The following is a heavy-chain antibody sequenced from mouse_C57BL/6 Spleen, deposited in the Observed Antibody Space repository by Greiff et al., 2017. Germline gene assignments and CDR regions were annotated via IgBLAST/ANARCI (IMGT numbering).Heavy chain of an antibody. CDR1: GYTFTDYE. CDR2: IDPETGGT. D-gene: IGHD2-12*01. Sequence: VQLQQSGPELVRPGASVTLSCKASGYTFTDYEMHWVKQTPVHGLEWIGAIDPETGGTAYKQKFKGKAILTADKSSSTAYMQLISLTSEDSAVYYCARGDSYHYYALGGWGKGTSVTV. V-gene: IGHV1-15*01. J-gene: IGHJ4*01. CDR3: ARGDSYHYYALGG.